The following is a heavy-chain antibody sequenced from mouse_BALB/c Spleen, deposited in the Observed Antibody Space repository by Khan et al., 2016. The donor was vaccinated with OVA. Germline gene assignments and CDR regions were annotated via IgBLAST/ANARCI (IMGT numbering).Heavy chain of an antibody. CDR1: GFSLTAYG. V-gene: IGHV2-6-7*01. CDR3: ARAYYGYDDYSMDY. D-gene: IGHD2-9*01. CDR2: IWGNGNT. J-gene: IGHJ4*01. Sequence: QVQLQQSGPGLVAPSQSLSITCTVSGFSLTAYGVNWVRQPPGKGLEWLGMIWGNGNTDYKSALKSRLSISKDNPKSQAFLKMNSLQTDDTARYYCARAYYGYDDYSMDYWGQGTSVTVSS.